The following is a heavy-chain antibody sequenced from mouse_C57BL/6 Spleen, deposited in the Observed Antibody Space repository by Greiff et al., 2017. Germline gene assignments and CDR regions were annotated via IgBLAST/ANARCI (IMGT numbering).Heavy chain of an antibody. CDR1: GFTFSDYG. CDR2: ISSGSSTI. J-gene: IGHJ2*01. Sequence: DVMLVESGGGLVKPGGSLKLSCAASGFTFSDYGMHWVRQAPEKGLEWVAYISSGSSTIYYADTVKGRFTISRDNAKNTLFLQMTSLRSEDTAMYYCASTMGNYFDYWGQGTTLTVSS. D-gene: IGHD2-1*01. V-gene: IGHV5-17*01. CDR3: ASTMGNYFDY.